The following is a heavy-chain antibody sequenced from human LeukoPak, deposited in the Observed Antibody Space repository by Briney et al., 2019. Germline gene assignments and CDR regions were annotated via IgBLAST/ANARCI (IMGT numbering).Heavy chain of an antibody. D-gene: IGHD3-9*01. Sequence: ASVKVSCKASGGTFSSYAISWVRQAPGQGLEWMGGIIPIFGTANYAQKFQGRVTITADESTSTAYTELSSLRSEDTAVYYCARGLTYYDILTGYYDYYYYYGMDVWGQGTTVTVSS. V-gene: IGHV1-69*13. CDR1: GGTFSSYA. J-gene: IGHJ6*02. CDR3: ARGLTYYDILTGYYDYYYYYGMDV. CDR2: IIPIFGTA.